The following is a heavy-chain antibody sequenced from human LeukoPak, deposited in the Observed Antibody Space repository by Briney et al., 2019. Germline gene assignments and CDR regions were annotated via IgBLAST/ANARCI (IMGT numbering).Heavy chain of an antibody. V-gene: IGHV3-15*01. CDR3: ARELRNWGRTFDY. Sequence: GGSLRLSCAASGFTFSNVWMSWVRQAPGKGLEWIGRIKSNGDGGTTDYAAPVKDRFTISRDDSRNTVYLQMNSLRAEDTAVYYCARELRNWGRTFDYWGQGTLVTVSS. CDR1: GFTFSNVW. CDR2: IKSNGDGGTT. D-gene: IGHD7-27*01. J-gene: IGHJ4*02.